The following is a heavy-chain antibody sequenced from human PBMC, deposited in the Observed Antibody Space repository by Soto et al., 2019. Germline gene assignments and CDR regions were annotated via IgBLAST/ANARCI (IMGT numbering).Heavy chain of an antibody. V-gene: IGHV4-39*01. CDR1: GGSISSSSYY. J-gene: IGHJ6*02. CDR3: ARLRLYYYDSSGYYIASGMDV. D-gene: IGHD3-22*01. Sequence: SETLSLTCTVSGGSISSSSYYWGWIRQPPGKGLEWIGSIYYSGSTYYNPSLKSRATISVDTSKNQFSLKLSSVTAADTAVYYCARLRLYYYDSSGYYIASGMDVWGQGTTVTVSS. CDR2: IYYSGST.